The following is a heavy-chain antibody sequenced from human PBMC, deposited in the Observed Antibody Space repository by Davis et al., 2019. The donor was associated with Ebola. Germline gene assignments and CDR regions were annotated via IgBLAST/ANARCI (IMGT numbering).Heavy chain of an antibody. J-gene: IGHJ4*02. Sequence: MPSETLSLTCTVSGGSISGYYWSWIRQPPGKGLEWIGEINHSGSTNYNPSLKSRVTISVDTSKNQFSLKLSSVTAADTAVYYCARDVMTTVYWGQGTLVTVSS. CDR2: INHSGST. CDR1: GGSISGYY. D-gene: IGHD4-17*01. V-gene: IGHV4-34*01. CDR3: ARDVMTTVY.